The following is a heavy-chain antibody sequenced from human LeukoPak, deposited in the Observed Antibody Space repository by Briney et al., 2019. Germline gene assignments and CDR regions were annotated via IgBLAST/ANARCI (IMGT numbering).Heavy chain of an antibody. CDR3: ARRLEYSGSKGVFDY. D-gene: IGHD1-26*01. V-gene: IGHV3-48*03. CDR2: ISSSGSTI. CDR1: GFTFSSFE. J-gene: IGHJ4*02. Sequence: PGGSLRLSCAASGFTFSSFEMNWVRQAPGKGLEWVSYISSSGSTIYYADSVRGRFTISRDNAKNSLYLQMNSLRAEDTAVYYCARRLEYSGSKGVFDYWGQGTLVTVSS.